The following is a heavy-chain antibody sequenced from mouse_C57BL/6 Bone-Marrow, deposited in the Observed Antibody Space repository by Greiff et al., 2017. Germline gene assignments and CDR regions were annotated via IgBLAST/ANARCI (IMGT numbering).Heavy chain of an antibody. D-gene: IGHD1-1*01. V-gene: IGHV14-4*01. CDR3: TTAITTVSRGYAMDY. Sequence: VQLQQSGAELVRPGASVKLSCTASGFNIKDDYMHWVKQRPEQGLEWIGWIDPENGDTEYASKFQGKAPITADTSSNTAYLQLSSLTSEDTAVYYCTTAITTVSRGYAMDYWGQGTSVTVSS. CDR2: IDPENGDT. J-gene: IGHJ4*01. CDR1: GFNIKDDY.